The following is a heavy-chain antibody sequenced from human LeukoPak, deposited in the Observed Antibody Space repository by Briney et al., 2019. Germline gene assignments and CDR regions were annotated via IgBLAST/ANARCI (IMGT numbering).Heavy chain of an antibody. Sequence: SETLSLTCTVSGGSISGYYWSWIRQPAEEGLEWIGRISARGSTNYNPSLKSRVTISVDTSKNQFSLKLSSVTAADTAVYYCARGQYDFAYWGQGTLVTVSS. D-gene: IGHD3-3*01. CDR1: GGSISGYY. J-gene: IGHJ4*02. CDR3: ARGQYDFAY. V-gene: IGHV4-4*07. CDR2: ISARGST.